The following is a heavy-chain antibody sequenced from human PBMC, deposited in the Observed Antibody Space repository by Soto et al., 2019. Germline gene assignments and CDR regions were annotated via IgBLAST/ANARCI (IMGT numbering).Heavy chain of an antibody. CDR2: IYYSGST. J-gene: IGHJ4*02. CDR1: GGSVSSGSYY. D-gene: IGHD5-18*01. CDR3: ARISGYSYGLQNYFDY. V-gene: IGHV4-61*01. Sequence: PSETLSLTCTVSGGSVSSGSYYWSWIRQPPGKGLEWIGYIYYSGSTNYNPSLKSRVTISVDTSKNQFSLKLSSVTAADTAVYYCARISGYSYGLQNYFDYWGQGTLVTVSS.